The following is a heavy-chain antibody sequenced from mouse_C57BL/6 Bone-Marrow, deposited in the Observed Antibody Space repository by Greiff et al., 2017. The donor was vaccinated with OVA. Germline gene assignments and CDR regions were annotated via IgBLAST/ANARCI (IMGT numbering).Heavy chain of an antibody. Sequence: VQLQQPGAELVMPGASVKLSCKASGYTFTSYWMHWVKQRPGQGLEWIGEIDPSDSYTNYNQKFKGKSTLTADKSSSTAYMQLSSLTSEDSAVYYCARDYYGGSSWWYFDVWGTGTTVTVSS. CDR1: GYTFTSYW. V-gene: IGHV1-69*01. CDR3: ARDYYGGSSWWYFDV. D-gene: IGHD1-1*01. J-gene: IGHJ1*03. CDR2: IDPSDSYT.